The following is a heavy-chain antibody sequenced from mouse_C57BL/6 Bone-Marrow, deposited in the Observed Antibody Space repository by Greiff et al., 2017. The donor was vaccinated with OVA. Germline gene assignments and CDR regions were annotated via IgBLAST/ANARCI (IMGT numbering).Heavy chain of an antibody. CDR1: GYAFTNYL. V-gene: IGHV1-54*01. CDR2: INPGSGGT. J-gene: IGHJ3*01. Sequence: QVQLKQSGAELVRPGTSVKVSCKASGYAFTNYLIEWVKQRPGQGLEWIGVINPGSGGTNYNEKFKGKATLTADKSSSTAYMQLSSLTSEDSAVYFCARWGEGAWFAYWGQGTLVTVSA. CDR3: ARWGEGAWFAY.